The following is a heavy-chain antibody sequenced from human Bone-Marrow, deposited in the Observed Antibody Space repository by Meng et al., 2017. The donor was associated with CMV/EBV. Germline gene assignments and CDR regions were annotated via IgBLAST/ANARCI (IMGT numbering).Heavy chain of an antibody. D-gene: IGHD3-10*01. CDR2: IYSGGSST. CDR3: AKVRGAEGYFDY. CDR1: GFTFSGYA. V-gene: IGHV3-23*03. J-gene: IGHJ4*02. Sequence: GGSLRLSYAASGFTFSGYAMSWVRQAPGKGLEWVSVIYSGGSSTYYADAVKGRFSISRDNSNTTLYLQMNSLSAEVADVYYCAKVRGAEGYFDYWGQGTLVTVSS.